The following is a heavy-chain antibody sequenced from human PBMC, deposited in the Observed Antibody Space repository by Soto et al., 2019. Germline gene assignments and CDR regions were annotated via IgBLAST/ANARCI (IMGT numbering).Heavy chain of an antibody. Sequence: QVQLVQSGAEVKEPGASVKVSCKSSGYIFSSYDINWVRQATGQGLEWMGSVNPNSGNTLYAQKFQGRVTMTRSTSISTAYMELSSLRFDDTAVYHCARAHDSGDVDYWGQGTLVTVSS. V-gene: IGHV1-8*01. D-gene: IGHD4-17*01. CDR3: ARAHDSGDVDY. CDR2: VNPNSGNT. CDR1: GYIFSSYD. J-gene: IGHJ4*02.